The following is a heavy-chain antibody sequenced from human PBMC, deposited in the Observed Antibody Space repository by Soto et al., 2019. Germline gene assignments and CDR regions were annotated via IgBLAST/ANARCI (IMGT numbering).Heavy chain of an antibody. CDR2: IYHRGST. CDR1: GGSISSSNW. CDR3: ARDLEEAVDYGDRGVLDY. V-gene: IGHV4-4*02. D-gene: IGHD4-17*01. Sequence: QVQLQESGPGLVKPSGTLSLTCAVSGGSISSSNWWSWVRQPPGKGLEWIGEIYHRGSTNYNPSLKSRVTIPVDKSKNQFSLKLSSVTAADTAVYYCARDLEEAVDYGDRGVLDYWGQGTLVTVSS. J-gene: IGHJ4*02.